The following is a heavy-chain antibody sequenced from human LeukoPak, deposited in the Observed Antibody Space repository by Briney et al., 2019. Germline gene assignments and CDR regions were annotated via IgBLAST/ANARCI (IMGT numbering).Heavy chain of an antibody. J-gene: IGHJ2*01. V-gene: IGHV4-59*01. Sequence: PSETLSLTCTVSGGSISSYYWSWIRQPPGKGLEWIGYIYYSGSTNYNPSLKSRVTISVDTSKNQFSLKLSSVTAADTAVYYCARAVGIAVAGTNWYFDLWGRGTLVTVSS. CDR3: ARAVGIAVAGTNWYFDL. CDR2: IYYSGST. D-gene: IGHD6-19*01. CDR1: GGSISSYY.